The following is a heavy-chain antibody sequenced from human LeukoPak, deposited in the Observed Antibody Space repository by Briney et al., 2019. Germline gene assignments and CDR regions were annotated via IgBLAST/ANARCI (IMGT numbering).Heavy chain of an antibody. CDR2: INDSGHA. D-gene: IGHD3-3*01. Sequence: AETLSLTCAVYGASFRAYYWRWIRQAPGKGREWIGEINDSGHARYNASLKSRVTMSVDTSKNQFSLKLKSVTAADTAAYYCASSRDLYHDAFTSYWYFDVWGRGSLVTVSS. V-gene: IGHV4-34*01. CDR3: ASSRDLYHDAFTSYWYFDV. CDR1: GASFRAYY. J-gene: IGHJ2*01.